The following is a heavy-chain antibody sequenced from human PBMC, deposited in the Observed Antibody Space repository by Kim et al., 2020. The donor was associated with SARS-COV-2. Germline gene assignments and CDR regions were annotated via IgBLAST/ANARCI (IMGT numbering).Heavy chain of an antibody. CDR3: AKDLGRQWLVCDY. V-gene: IGHV3-30*02. Sequence: YAGSVKGGFTISRDNSKNTLYLQMNSLRAEDTAVYYCAKDLGRQWLVCDYWGQGTLVTVSS. J-gene: IGHJ4*02. D-gene: IGHD6-19*01.